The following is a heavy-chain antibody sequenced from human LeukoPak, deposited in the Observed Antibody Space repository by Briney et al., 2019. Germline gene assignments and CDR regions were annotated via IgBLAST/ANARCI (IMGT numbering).Heavy chain of an antibody. Sequence: GGSLRLSCAASGFTFSNYWMHWVRQAPGKGLVWVSRINNDGSSTRYADSVKGRFTISRDNAKNTLYLQMNSLRAEDTAVYYCAREMDTAMVRGASYYYYMDVWGKGTTVTVSS. V-gene: IGHV3-74*01. CDR2: INNDGSST. J-gene: IGHJ6*03. CDR3: AREMDTAMVRGASYYYYMDV. CDR1: GFTFSNYW. D-gene: IGHD5-18*01.